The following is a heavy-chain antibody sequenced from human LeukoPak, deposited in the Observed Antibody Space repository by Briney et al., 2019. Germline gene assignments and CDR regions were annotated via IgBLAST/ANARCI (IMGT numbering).Heavy chain of an antibody. Sequence: GGSLRLSCAASGFIFSNAWMNWVRQAPGKGLEWVAVMYYDGISKYYADSVKGRFTISRDNSKNTLYLQMNSLRLEDTAVYYCARDYYCSGGSCLYFDYWGQGTLVTVSS. CDR2: MYYDGISK. D-gene: IGHD2-15*01. J-gene: IGHJ4*02. CDR1: GFIFSNAW. CDR3: ARDYYCSGGSCLYFDY. V-gene: IGHV3-33*08.